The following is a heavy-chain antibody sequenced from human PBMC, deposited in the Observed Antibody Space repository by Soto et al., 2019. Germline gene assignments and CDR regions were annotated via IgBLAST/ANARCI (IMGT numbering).Heavy chain of an antibody. CDR3: ARENLAREDYGYFNWFDP. Sequence: ASVNVSCKASGYTFTSYYMHWVRQAPGQGLEGMGIINPSGGSTSYAQKFQGRVTMTRDTSRSKVYMEVSSLRYEEPAVYYCARENLAREDYGYFNWFDPWGQGPRVTVSS. J-gene: IGHJ5*02. CDR1: GYTFTSYY. D-gene: IGHD4-17*01. V-gene: IGHV1-46*01. CDR2: INPSGGST.